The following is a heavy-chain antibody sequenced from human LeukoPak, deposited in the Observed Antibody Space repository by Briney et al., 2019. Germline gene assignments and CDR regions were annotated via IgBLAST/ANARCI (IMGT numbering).Heavy chain of an antibody. V-gene: IGHV1-2*02. J-gene: IGHJ4*02. D-gene: IGHD3-22*01. CDR1: GYTFTGYY. CDR3: ARVSWDSSGYYLDY. Sequence: GASVKVSCKASGYTFTGYYMHWVRQAPGQGLEWMGWINPNSGGTNYAQKFQGRVTMTRDTSISTAYMELSRLRSDDTAVYYCARVSWDSSGYYLDYWGQGTLVTVSS. CDR2: INPNSGGT.